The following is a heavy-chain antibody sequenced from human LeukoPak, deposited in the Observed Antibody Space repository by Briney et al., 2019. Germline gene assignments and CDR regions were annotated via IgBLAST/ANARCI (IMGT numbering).Heavy chain of an antibody. J-gene: IGHJ4*02. CDR3: VRNNNNDY. Sequence: PGGSLRLSCVASGFIFSGYSMNWVRQAPGKGLEWISYISSSSTSMYYADSVKGRFTTSRDISLHLQMNSLRAEDTAVYYCVRNNNNDYWGQGTLVTVSS. CDR1: GFIFSGYS. CDR2: ISSSSTSM. D-gene: IGHD2/OR15-2a*01. V-gene: IGHV3-48*01.